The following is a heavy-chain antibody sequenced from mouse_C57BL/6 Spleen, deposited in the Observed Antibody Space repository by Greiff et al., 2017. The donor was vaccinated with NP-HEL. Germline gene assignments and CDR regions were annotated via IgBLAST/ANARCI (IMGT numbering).Heavy chain of an antibody. D-gene: IGHD2-4*01. CDR2: ISGGGGNT. CDR3: ARVYYDYAWFAY. V-gene: IGHV5-9*04. CDR1: GFTFSSYT. J-gene: IGHJ3*01. Sequence: EVKLMESGGGLVKPGGSLKLSCAASGFTFSSYTMSWVRQTPEKRLEWVATISGGGGNTYYPDRVKGRFTISRDNAQHTLYLQMSSLRSEDTALYYCARVYYDYAWFAYWGQGTLVTVSA.